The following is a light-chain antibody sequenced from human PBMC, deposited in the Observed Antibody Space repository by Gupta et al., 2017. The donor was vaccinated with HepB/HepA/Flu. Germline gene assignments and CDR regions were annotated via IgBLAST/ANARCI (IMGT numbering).Light chain of an antibody. Sequence: DIGLTQSPDSLAVSLGETATINCKSNTTVLSPSNNKNHLAWYQQRPGQPPNLLIHWASTRESGVPDRFSGSGSGTDFTLTISRLQAEDVAVYYCNQYYDTPTYGQGTRVEIK. CDR3: NQYYDTPT. J-gene: IGKJ1*01. CDR1: TTVLSPSNNKNH. CDR2: WAS. V-gene: IGKV4-1*01.